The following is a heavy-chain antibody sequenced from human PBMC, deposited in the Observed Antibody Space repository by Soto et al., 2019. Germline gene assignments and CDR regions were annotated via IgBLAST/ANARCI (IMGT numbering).Heavy chain of an antibody. J-gene: IGHJ4*02. CDR1: GGSFSGYY. D-gene: IGHD3-3*01. CDR3: ARGRGRAIFGVVKYYFAY. CDR2: INHSGST. V-gene: IGHV4-34*01. Sequence: SETLSLTCAVYGGSFSGYYWSWIRQPPGKGLEWIGEINHSGSTNYNPSLKSRVTISVDTSKNQFSLKLSSVTAADTAVYYCARGRGRAIFGVVKYYFAYWGQGTLVTVSS.